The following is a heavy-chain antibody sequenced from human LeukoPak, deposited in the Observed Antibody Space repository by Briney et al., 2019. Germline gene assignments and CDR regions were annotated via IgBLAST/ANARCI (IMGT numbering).Heavy chain of an antibody. CDR2: ISGSGGKT. Sequence: GGSLRLSCAASGLTFTTYAMTWVRQAPGKGLDWVSSISGSGGKTYYADSVKGRFTISRDNSKNMLYLQMNSLRAEDTAIYYCAKDGNYQFYYMDVWGKGTTVTVSS. CDR3: AKDGNYQFYYMDV. CDR1: GLTFTTYA. J-gene: IGHJ6*03. V-gene: IGHV3-23*01. D-gene: IGHD1-7*01.